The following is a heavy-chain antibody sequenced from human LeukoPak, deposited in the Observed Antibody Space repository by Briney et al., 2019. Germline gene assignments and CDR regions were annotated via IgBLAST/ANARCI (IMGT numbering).Heavy chain of an antibody. CDR1: GFTFSSGA. V-gene: IGHV3-23*01. D-gene: IGHD3-9*01. J-gene: IGHJ3*01. CDR3: VKTMTGYFSDGFDV. Sequence: GGSLRLSCVASGFTFSSGAMIWVRQAPGKGLEWVSSISGAGVDTHYGDSVRGRFTISRDNSRTTLYLQMNSLRLEDTAVYWCVKTMTGYFSDGFDVWGQGTIVTVSS. CDR2: ISGAGVDT.